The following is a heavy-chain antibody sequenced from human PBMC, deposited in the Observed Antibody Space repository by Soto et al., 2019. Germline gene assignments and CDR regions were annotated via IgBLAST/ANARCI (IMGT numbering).Heavy chain of an antibody. CDR2: SSGSGGST. CDR1: GFTFISSA. V-gene: IGHV3-23*01. CDR3: AKVPPDGSGSTNWFDP. Sequence: VGSLRLSCGASGFTFISSAMSWVRHAPGKGLEWVSASSGSGGSTYHADSVKGRFTISRDNSKNTLYLQMNSLRAEDTAVYYCAKVPPDGSGSTNWFDPWGQGTLVTVSS. J-gene: IGHJ5*02. D-gene: IGHD3-10*01.